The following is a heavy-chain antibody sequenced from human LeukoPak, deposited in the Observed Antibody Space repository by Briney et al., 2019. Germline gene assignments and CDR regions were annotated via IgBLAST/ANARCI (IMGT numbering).Heavy chain of an antibody. J-gene: IGHJ4*02. CDR3: ASELADPITGY. CDR1: GFTFSSYS. D-gene: IGHD1-14*01. Sequence: GGSLRLSCAASGFTFSSYSMNWVRQAPGKGLEWVSYISSSSSTIYYADSVKGRFTISRDNAKNSLYLQMNSLRAENTAVYYCASELADPITGYWGQGTLVTVSS. CDR2: ISSSSSTI. V-gene: IGHV3-48*01.